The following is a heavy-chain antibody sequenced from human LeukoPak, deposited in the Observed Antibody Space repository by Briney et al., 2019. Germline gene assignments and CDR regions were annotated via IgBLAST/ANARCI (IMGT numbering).Heavy chain of an antibody. J-gene: IGHJ5*02. V-gene: IGHV4-30-2*01. Sequence: PSETLSLTCTVSGGSLSSGGYYWSWIRQPPGKGLEWIGYIYHSGSTYYNPSLKSRVTISVDRSKNQFSLKLSSVTAADTAVYYCARLLSPHTGDFWSGYYTWFDPWGQGTLVTVSS. CDR3: ARLLSPHTGDFWSGYYTWFDP. D-gene: IGHD3-3*01. CDR2: IYHSGST. CDR1: GGSLSSGGYY.